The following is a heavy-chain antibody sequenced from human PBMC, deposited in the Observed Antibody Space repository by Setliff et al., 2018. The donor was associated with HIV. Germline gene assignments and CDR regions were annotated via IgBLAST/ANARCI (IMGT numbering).Heavy chain of an antibody. CDR1: GYSISSGFY. J-gene: IGHJ4*02. V-gene: IGHV4-38-2*02. CDR2: VFHSGDT. Sequence: SETLSLTCNVSGYSISSGFYWGWIRQPPGKGLEWIGNVFHSGDTDYNPSLKSRITMSVETSENQFSLRLTSVTAADTAVYYCARRTIWGQGTLVTVSS. D-gene: IGHD3-3*01. CDR3: ARRTI.